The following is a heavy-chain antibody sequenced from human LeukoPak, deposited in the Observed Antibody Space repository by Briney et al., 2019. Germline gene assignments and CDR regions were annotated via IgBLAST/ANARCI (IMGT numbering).Heavy chain of an antibody. CDR3: AKDTLILWFTGHDAFDI. J-gene: IGHJ3*02. CDR1: GFTFSSYA. V-gene: IGHV3-23*01. CDR2: ISGSGGST. D-gene: IGHD3-10*01. Sequence: GGSLRLSCAASGFTFSSYAMSWVRQAPGKGLEWVSAISGSGGSTYYADSVKGRFTISRDNSKNTLYLQMNSLRAEDTAAYYCAKDTLILWFTGHDAFDIWGQGTMVTVSS.